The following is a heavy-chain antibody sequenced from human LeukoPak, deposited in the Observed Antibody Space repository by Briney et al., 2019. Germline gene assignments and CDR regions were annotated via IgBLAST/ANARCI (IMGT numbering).Heavy chain of an antibody. V-gene: IGHV3-30*03. Sequence: PGGSLRLSCAASGFTFSSYGMHWVRQAPGKGLEWVAVISYDATDKYYADSVKGRFTLSRDNSKNTLYLQTNTLRAEDTAVYYCARAPSSYFYYFDYWGQGTLVTVSS. CDR3: ARAPSSYFYYFDY. J-gene: IGHJ4*02. CDR2: ISYDATDK. D-gene: IGHD6-13*01. CDR1: GFTFSSYG.